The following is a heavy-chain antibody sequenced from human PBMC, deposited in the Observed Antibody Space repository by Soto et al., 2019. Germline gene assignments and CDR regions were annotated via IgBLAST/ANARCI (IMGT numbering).Heavy chain of an antibody. V-gene: IGHV3-33*06. CDR3: AKPLAYCGGECYSDAFDI. J-gene: IGHJ3*02. Sequence: QVQLVESGGGVVQPGRSLRLSCAASGFTFSSYGMHWVRQAPGKGLEWVAVIWYDGSNKYYADSVKGRFTISRDNSKNTLYLQMNSLRSEYTAVYYCAKPLAYCGGECYSDAFDIWGQGTMGTVSS. D-gene: IGHD2-21*01. CDR2: IWYDGSNK. CDR1: GFTFSSYG.